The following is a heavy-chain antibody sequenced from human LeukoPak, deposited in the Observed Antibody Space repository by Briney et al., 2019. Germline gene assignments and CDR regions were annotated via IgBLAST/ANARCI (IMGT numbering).Heavy chain of an antibody. D-gene: IGHD4-11*01. CDR1: GFTFSDYY. J-gene: IGHJ4*02. V-gene: IGHV3-11*01. Sequence: GGSLRLSCTASGFTFSDYYMSWIRQAPGKGLEWVAYISGDRSMIYHIDSVKGRFTVSRDNAKNSLFLQMNNLRAEDTAVYYCAKSRTTVDYWGQGTLVTVSS. CDR2: ISGDRSMI. CDR3: AKSRTTVDY.